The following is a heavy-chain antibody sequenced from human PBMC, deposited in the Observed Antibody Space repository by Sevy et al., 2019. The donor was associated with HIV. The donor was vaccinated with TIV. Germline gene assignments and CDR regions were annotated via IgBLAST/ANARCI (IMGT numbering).Heavy chain of an antibody. CDR2: ISYDGSNK. CDR3: AKMGPDRYGDTAAIYYYYYYMDV. Sequence: GGSLRLSCAASGFTFSSYGMHWVRQAPGKGLEWVAVISYDGSNKYYAYSVKGRFTISRDNSKNTLYLQMNSLRAEDTAVYYCAKMGPDRYGDTAAIYYYYYYMDVWGKGTTVTVSS. J-gene: IGHJ6*03. V-gene: IGHV3-30*18. CDR1: GFTFSSYG. D-gene: IGHD5-18*01.